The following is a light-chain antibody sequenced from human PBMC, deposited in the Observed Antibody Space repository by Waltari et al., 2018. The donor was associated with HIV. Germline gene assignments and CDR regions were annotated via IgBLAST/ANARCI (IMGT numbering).Light chain of an antibody. Sequence: QSVLTQPPSLSAAPGQRVTIPCSGSSSNIDKNYFTWYQPLPGTAPKLLIYENDKRPSGIPDRFSGSQSGTSATLGITGLQTGDEADYYCGTWDTSLSVGVFGGGTKLTVL. V-gene: IGLV1-51*02. CDR2: END. CDR1: SSNIDKNY. CDR3: GTWDTSLSVGV. J-gene: IGLJ3*02.